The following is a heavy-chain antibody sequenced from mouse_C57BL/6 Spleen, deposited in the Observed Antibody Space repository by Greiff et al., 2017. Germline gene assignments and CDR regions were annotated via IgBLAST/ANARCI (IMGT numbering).Heavy chain of an antibody. CDR3: AIGVLRSYWYFGG. CDR2: IHPSDGDT. V-gene: IGHV1-74*01. D-gene: IGHD1-1*01. Sequence: QVQLQQPGAELVKPGASVKVSCKASGYTFTSYWMHWVKQRPGQGLEWIGRIHPSDGDTNYNQKFKGKATLTVDKSSSTAYMQLSSLTSEDSAVYYCAIGVLRSYWYFGGWGTGTTVTVSS. CDR1: GYTFTSYW. J-gene: IGHJ1*03.